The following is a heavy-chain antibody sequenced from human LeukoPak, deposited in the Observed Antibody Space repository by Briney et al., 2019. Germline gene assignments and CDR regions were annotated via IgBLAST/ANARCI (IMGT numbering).Heavy chain of an antibody. Sequence: GGSLRLSCAASGFTFSSYAMHWVRQAPGKGLEWVAVISYDGSNKYYADSVKGRFTISRDNSKNTLYLQMNSLRAEDTAVYYCARDKDSYGPSWTFDPWGQGTLVTVSS. CDR1: GFTFSSYA. D-gene: IGHD5-18*01. CDR2: ISYDGSNK. CDR3: ARDKDSYGPSWTFDP. J-gene: IGHJ5*02. V-gene: IGHV3-30-3*01.